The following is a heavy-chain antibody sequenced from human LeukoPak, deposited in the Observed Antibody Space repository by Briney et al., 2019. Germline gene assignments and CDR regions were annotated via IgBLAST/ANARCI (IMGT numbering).Heavy chain of an antibody. J-gene: IGHJ3*02. CDR1: GFTVSSNY. CDR2: IYSGGST. V-gene: IGHV3-53*01. Sequence: QAGGSLRLSCAASGFTVSSNYMSWVRQAPGKGLEWVSVIYSGGSTYYADSVKGRFTISRDNSKNTLYLQMYSLRAEDTAVYYCARDAYDSSGYSHAFDIWGQGAMVTVSS. CDR3: ARDAYDSSGYSHAFDI. D-gene: IGHD3-22*01.